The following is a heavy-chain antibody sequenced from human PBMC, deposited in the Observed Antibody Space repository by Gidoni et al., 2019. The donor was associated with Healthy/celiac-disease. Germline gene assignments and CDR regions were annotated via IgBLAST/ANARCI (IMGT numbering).Heavy chain of an antibody. Sequence: EVQLVASGGGLIQPGGSLRLSCAASGFTVSSNDMSWVRQAPGKGLEWISVIYSGGSTYCADSVKGRCTISRDNSNNTLYLQMNSLRAEDTAVYYCARDESVVAAYWGQGTLVTVSS. J-gene: IGHJ4*02. CDR1: GFTVSSND. D-gene: IGHD2-15*01. CDR3: ARDESVVAAY. CDR2: IYSGGST. V-gene: IGHV3-53*01.